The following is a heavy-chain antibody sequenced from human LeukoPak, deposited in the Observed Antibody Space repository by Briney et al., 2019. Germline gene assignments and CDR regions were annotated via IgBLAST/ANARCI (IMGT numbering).Heavy chain of an antibody. V-gene: IGHV1-2*02. D-gene: IGHD3-16*01. J-gene: IGHJ4*02. CDR3: ATQRGSCLWGTDFDY. CDR1: GYTFTGYY. CDR2: INPNSGDT. Sequence: ASVTVSCKASGYTFTGYYMHWVRQAPGQGLEWMGWINPNSGDTKYSQKFQGRVTMTRDTSISTAYMELSRLRSDDTAVYYCATQRGSCLWGTDFDYWGQGTLVTVSS.